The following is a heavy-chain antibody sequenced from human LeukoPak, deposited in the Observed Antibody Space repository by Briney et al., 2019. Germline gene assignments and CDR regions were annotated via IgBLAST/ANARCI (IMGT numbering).Heavy chain of an antibody. Sequence: GGSLRLSCAASGFTFSSDWMHWVRQAPGKGLVWVSRINSDGNYISYADSVKGRFIISRDNAKNTLYLQMNSLRAEDTAVYYCATRGRYCSGGSCYLNYFDYWGQGTLVTVSS. CDR3: ATRGRYCSGGSCYLNYFDY. V-gene: IGHV3-74*01. CDR1: GFTFSSDW. D-gene: IGHD2-15*01. J-gene: IGHJ4*02. CDR2: INSDGNYI.